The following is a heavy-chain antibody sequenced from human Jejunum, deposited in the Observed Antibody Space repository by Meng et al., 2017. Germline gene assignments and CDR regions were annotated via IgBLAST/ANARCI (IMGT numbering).Heavy chain of an antibody. Sequence: GESLKISCTASGFAFSSFELLWVRQAPGKGLEWISYISDTGSVIRYADSVKGRFTISRDDTRNTLTLQMESPRDDDTAIYYCASGLQYTGSPYYWGQGTLVTVSS. J-gene: IGHJ4*02. D-gene: IGHD1-26*01. CDR3: ASGLQYTGSPYY. CDR1: GFAFSSFE. V-gene: IGHV3-48*03. CDR2: ISDTGSVI.